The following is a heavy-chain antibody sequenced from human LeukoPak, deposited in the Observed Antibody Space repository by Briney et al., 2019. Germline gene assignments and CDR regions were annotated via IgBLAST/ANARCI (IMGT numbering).Heavy chain of an antibody. CDR1: GFTFSSYA. V-gene: IGHV3-30-3*01. D-gene: IGHD2-2*01. CDR3: AGEKSYCSSTSCYEGHYYYYGMDV. CDR2: ISYDGSNK. Sequence: PGRSLRLSCAASGFTFSSYAMHWVRQAPGKGLEWVAVISYDGSNKYYADSVKGRFTISRDNSKNTLYLQMNSLRAEDTAVYYCAGEKSYCSSTSCYEGHYYYYGMDVWGQGTTVTVSS. J-gene: IGHJ6*02.